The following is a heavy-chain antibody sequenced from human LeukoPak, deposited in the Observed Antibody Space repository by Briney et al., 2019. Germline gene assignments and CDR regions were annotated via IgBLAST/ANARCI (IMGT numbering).Heavy chain of an antibody. V-gene: IGHV4-59*08. D-gene: IGHD2-2*01. Sequence: SETLSLTCTVSGGSISSYYWSWIRQPPGKGLEWIGYIYYSGSTYYNPSLKSRVSISVDTSKNQFSLKLSSVTAADTAVYYCARGTYYIVVVPAAKRTHTVGDYYFDYWGQGTLVTVSS. CDR3: ARGTYYIVVVPAAKRTHTVGDYYFDY. CDR1: GGSISSYY. J-gene: IGHJ4*02. CDR2: IYYSGST.